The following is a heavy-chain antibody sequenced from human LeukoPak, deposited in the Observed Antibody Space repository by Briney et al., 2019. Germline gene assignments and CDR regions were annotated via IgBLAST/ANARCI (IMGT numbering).Heavy chain of an antibody. V-gene: IGHV1-2*06. CDR3: ARTWIQLFTPGFDP. CDR2: INPNTGVT. Sequence: ASVKVSCKASGYTFSGHYLHWVRQAPGQGLEWMGRINPNTGVTQYTENFQGRVTMTGDTSISTAYMELNGLRSDDTAIYYCARTWIQLFTPGFDPWGQGTLVTVSS. D-gene: IGHD5-18*01. CDR1: GYTFSGHY. J-gene: IGHJ5*02.